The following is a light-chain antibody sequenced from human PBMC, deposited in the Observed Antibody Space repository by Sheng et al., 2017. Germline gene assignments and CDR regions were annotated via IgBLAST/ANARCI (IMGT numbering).Light chain of an antibody. Sequence: QSALTQPASVSGSPGQSITISCTGTSSDVGGSNLVSWYQQHPGKVPKLMIYEVTKRPSGVSNRFSGSKSGNTASLTISGLQAEDEADYYCCSYAGSRSYVFGTGTKVTVL. V-gene: IGLV2-23*02. CDR2: EVT. CDR1: SSDVGGSNL. CDR3: CSYAGSRSYV. J-gene: IGLJ1*01.